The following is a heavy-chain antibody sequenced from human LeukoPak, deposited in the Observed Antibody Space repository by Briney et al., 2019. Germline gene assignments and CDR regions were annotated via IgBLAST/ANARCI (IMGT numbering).Heavy chain of an antibody. CDR1: GYSIRSGYY. CDR3: AREAGEYAFDI. Sequence: SETLSLTCTVSGYSIRSGYYWGWIRQPPGKGLEWIGSIYHSGSTYYSPSLKSRVTISVDRSKNQFSLKLSSVTAADTAVYYCAREAGEYAFDIWGQGTMVTVSS. V-gene: IGHV4-38-2*02. CDR2: IYHSGST. D-gene: IGHD3-10*01. J-gene: IGHJ3*02.